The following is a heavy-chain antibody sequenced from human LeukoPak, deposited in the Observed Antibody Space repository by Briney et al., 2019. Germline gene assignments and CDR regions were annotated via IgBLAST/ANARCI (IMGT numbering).Heavy chain of an antibody. CDR2: INWNGGST. Sequence: PGGSLRLSCAASGFTFSSYGMSWVRQAPGKGLEWVSGINWNGGSTGYADSVKGRFTISRDNAKNSLYLQMNSLRAEDTALYYCARGGYCSGGSCYYMDVWGKGTTVTVSS. J-gene: IGHJ6*03. D-gene: IGHD2-15*01. CDR1: GFTFSSYG. V-gene: IGHV3-20*04. CDR3: ARGGYCSGGSCYYMDV.